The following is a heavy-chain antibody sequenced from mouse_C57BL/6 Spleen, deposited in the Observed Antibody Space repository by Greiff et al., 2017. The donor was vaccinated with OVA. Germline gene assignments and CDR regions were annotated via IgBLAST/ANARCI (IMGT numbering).Heavy chain of an antibody. CDR3: ARDSVSWFAY. Sequence: EVQLVESGPGLVKPSQSLSLTCSVTGYSITSGYYWNWIRQFPGNKLEWMGYISYDGSNNFNPSLKNRISITRDTSKNQFFLKLNSVTTEDTATYYCARDSVSWFAYWGQGTLVTVSA. CDR2: ISYDGSN. CDR1: GYSITSGYY. V-gene: IGHV3-6*01. J-gene: IGHJ3*01.